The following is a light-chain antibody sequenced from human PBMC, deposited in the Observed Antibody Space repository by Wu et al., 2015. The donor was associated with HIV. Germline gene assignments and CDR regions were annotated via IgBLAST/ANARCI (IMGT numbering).Light chain of an antibody. Sequence: EIVLKQSPGTLSLSVGDRVALSCRASQSITNNYLAWYQQRPGQAPRLLIYGASRRATGIPDRFSGSGSGTDFTLTISRLEPEDFAMYHCQQYGTSPWTFGQGTKVEIE. V-gene: IGKV3-20*01. J-gene: IGKJ1*01. CDR1: QSITNNY. CDR2: GAS. CDR3: QQYGTSPWT.